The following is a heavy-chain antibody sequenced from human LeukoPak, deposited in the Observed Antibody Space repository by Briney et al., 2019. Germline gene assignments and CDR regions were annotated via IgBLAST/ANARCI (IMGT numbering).Heavy chain of an antibody. V-gene: IGHV3-23*01. Sequence: GGSLRLSCAASGFTFSSYAVSWVRQAPGKGLEWVSAISGSGGSTYYAASVKGRFTISRDNSKNTLYLQMNSLRAEDTAVYYCAKDNVDTALGYWGQGTLVTVSS. J-gene: IGHJ4*02. D-gene: IGHD5-18*01. CDR1: GFTFSSYA. CDR3: AKDNVDTALGY. CDR2: ISGSGGST.